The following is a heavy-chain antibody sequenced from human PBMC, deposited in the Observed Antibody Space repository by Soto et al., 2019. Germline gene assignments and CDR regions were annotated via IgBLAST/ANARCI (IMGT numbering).Heavy chain of an antibody. J-gene: IGHJ4*02. V-gene: IGHV4-34*01. Sequence: KPSETLSLTCAVYGGSFSGYYWSWIRQPPGKGLEWIGEINHSGSTNYNPSLKSRVTISVDTSKNQFSLKLSSVTAADTAVYYCARVGPPDSYGFYYFDYWGQGTLVTVSS. CDR2: INHSGST. D-gene: IGHD5-18*01. CDR3: ARVGPPDSYGFYYFDY. CDR1: GGSFSGYY.